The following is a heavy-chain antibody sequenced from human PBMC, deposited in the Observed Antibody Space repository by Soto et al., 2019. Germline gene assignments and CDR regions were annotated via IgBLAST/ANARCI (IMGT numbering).Heavy chain of an antibody. CDR2: ISYDGSNN. Sequence: QVQLVESGGGVVQPGRSLRLSCAASGFTFSSNAMHWVRQAPGKGLEGVAVISYDGSNNYYADSVKGRFTISRDNSKNTLYLQMNSLRAADTAVYYCARMASFYCSGGSCYPTYGMDVWGQGTTVTVSS. CDR3: ARMASFYCSGGSCYPTYGMDV. J-gene: IGHJ6*02. D-gene: IGHD2-15*01. V-gene: IGHV3-30-3*01. CDR1: GFTFSSNA.